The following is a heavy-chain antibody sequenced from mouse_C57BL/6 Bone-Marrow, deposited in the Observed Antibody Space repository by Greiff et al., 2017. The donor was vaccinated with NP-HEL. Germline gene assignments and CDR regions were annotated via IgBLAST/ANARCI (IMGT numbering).Heavy chain of an antibody. Sequence: QVQLKESGAELVRPGTSVKVSCKASGYAFTNYLIEWVKQRPGQGLEWIGVINPGSGGTNYNEKFKGKATLTADNSSSTAYMQLSSLTSEDSAVYFCARGYYYGSRFDYWGQGTTLTVSS. J-gene: IGHJ2*01. CDR1: GYAFTNYL. CDR3: ARGYYYGSRFDY. CDR2: INPGSGGT. D-gene: IGHD1-1*01. V-gene: IGHV1-54*01.